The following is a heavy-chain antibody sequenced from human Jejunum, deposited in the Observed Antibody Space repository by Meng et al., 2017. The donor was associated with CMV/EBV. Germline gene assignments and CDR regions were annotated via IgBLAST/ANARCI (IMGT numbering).Heavy chain of an antibody. CDR3: VRDRGAYTIEYFHH. CDR1: GFTFGSFG. D-gene: IGHD3-10*01. J-gene: IGHJ1*01. CDR2: ISYDGAII. Sequence: GFTFGSFGMHWVRQAPGRGLEWVSFISYDGAIISYADSVRGRFTMSRDNSRNSVELQMNSLRVDDTAVYYCVRDRGAYTIEYFHHWGQGSLVTVSS. V-gene: IGHV3-30*19.